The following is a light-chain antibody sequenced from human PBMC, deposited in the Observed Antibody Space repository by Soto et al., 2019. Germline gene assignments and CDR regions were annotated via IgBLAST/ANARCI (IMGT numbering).Light chain of an antibody. Sequence: DTQMTQSPSSLSASVGDRVTITCRASQTVAKSLNWYQQKPGKAPELLIYATSHLQIGVPSRFSGSGSGTEFTLTISSLQPDDFATYYCQQYHSYSTFGQGTKVDIK. J-gene: IGKJ1*01. V-gene: IGKV1-39*01. CDR1: QTVAKS. CDR3: QQYHSYST. CDR2: ATS.